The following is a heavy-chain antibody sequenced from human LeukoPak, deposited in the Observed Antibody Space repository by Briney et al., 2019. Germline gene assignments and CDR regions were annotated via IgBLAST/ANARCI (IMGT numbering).Heavy chain of an antibody. CDR3: ARGVWFGELLTRMSPIDY. D-gene: IGHD3-10*01. CDR1: GESFSGYY. J-gene: IGHJ4*02. CDR2: INHSGST. V-gene: IGHV4-34*01. Sequence: SETLSLTCAVYGESFSGYYWSWIRQPPGKGLEWIGEINHSGSTNHNPSLKSRVTISVDTSKNQFSLKLSSVTAADTAVYYCARGVWFGELLTRMSPIDYWGQGTLVTVSS.